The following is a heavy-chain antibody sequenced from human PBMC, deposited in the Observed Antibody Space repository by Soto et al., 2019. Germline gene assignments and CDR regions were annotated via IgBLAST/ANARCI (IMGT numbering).Heavy chain of an antibody. CDR1: GFTFSSYS. D-gene: IGHD6-19*01. J-gene: IGHJ6*03. CDR2: ISSSSSTI. V-gene: IGHV3-48*01. CDR3: ARDEVVAGIYYYYYMDV. Sequence: GGSLRLSCAASGFTFSSYSMNWVLQAPGKGLEWVSYISSSSSTIYYADSVKGRFTISRDNAKNSLYLQMNSLRAEDTAVYYCARDEVVAGIYYYYYMDVWGKGTTVTVSS.